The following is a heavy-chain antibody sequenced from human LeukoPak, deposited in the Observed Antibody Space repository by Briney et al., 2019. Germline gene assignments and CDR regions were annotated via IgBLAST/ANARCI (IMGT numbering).Heavy chain of an antibody. CDR1: GYTFTSYY. CDR2: INPSGGST. D-gene: IGHD3-3*01. J-gene: IGHJ3*02. V-gene: IGHV1-46*01. CDR3: ARTPITIFGVVIIRDAFDI. Sequence: ASVKVSCKASGYTFTSYYMHWVRQAPGQGLEWMGIINPSGGSTSYAQKFQGRVTMTRDMSTSTVYMELSSLRSEDTSGYYCARTPITIFGVVIIRDAFDIWGQGTMVTVSS.